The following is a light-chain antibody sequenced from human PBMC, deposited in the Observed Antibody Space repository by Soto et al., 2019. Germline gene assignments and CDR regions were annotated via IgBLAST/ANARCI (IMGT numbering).Light chain of an antibody. CDR3: QQYNNWPPEYT. CDR2: GAS. V-gene: IGKV3-15*01. J-gene: IGKJ2*01. Sequence: EIVMTQSPATLSLSPGERATLSCRASQSVSSNLAWYQQKPGQAPRLLIYGASTRATGIPARFSGSGSGTEFTLTISSLQSEDFAVYSCQQYNNWPPEYTFGQGTKLEIK. CDR1: QSVSSN.